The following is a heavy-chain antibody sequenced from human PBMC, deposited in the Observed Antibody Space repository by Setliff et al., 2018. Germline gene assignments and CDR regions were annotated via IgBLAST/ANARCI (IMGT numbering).Heavy chain of an antibody. CDR1: GYPFTDYY. Sequence: ASVKVSCKTSGYPFTDYYIHWVRQAPGQGLEWMGRINPNSGATNFAQKFQGRVTMTRDTSISTAYMDLSRLRSDDTAVYYCARDLYNSGSDYWVQGTLVTVSS. J-gene: IGHJ4*02. V-gene: IGHV1-2*06. D-gene: IGHD6-25*01. CDR2: INPNSGAT. CDR3: ARDLYNSGSDY.